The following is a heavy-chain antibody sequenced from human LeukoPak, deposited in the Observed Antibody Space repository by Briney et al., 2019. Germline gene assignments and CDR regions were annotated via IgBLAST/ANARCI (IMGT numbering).Heavy chain of an antibody. J-gene: IGHJ4*02. V-gene: IGHV3-30-3*01. CDR2: ISYDGSNK. D-gene: IGHD3-22*01. CDR1: GFTFSSYA. Sequence: GGSLRLSCAASGFTFSSYAMHWVRQAPGKGLEWVAVISYDGSNKYYADSVKGRFTISRDNAKNSLYLQMNSLRAEDTAVYYCARDRALYHTRGYYYTEDDYWGQGTLVTVSA. CDR3: ARDRALYHTRGYYYTEDDY.